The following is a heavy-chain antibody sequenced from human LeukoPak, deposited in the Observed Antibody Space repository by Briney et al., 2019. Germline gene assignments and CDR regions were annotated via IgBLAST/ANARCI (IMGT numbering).Heavy chain of an antibody. V-gene: IGHV3-33*08. CDR2: IWYDGSYK. Sequence: PGGSLRLSCAASGFTFSTYEMNWVRQAPGKGLEWVAVIWYDGSYKYYADSVKGRFTISRDNAKNTLYLQMNSLRAEDTAVYYCARPYTSGWGNAFDIWGQGTMVTVSS. D-gene: IGHD6-19*01. CDR1: GFTFSTYE. CDR3: ARPYTSGWGNAFDI. J-gene: IGHJ3*02.